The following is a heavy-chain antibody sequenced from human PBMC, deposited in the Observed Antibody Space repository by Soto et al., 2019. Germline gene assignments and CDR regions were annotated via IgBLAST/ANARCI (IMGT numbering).Heavy chain of an antibody. CDR1: GYTLTELS. Sequence: QVQLVQSGAEVKKPGASVKVSCKVSGYTLTELSMHWVRQAPGKGLEWMGGFDPEDGKTIYAQKFQGRVTMTEDTSTDTAYMELSSLRSEDTAVYYCATRVATSGYCSSTSCAGAFDIWGQGTMVTVSS. D-gene: IGHD2-2*01. CDR2: FDPEDGKT. J-gene: IGHJ3*02. CDR3: ATRVATSGYCSSTSCAGAFDI. V-gene: IGHV1-24*01.